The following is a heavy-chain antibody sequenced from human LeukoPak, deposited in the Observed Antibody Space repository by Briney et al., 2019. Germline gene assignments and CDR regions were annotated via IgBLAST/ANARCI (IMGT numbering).Heavy chain of an antibody. Sequence: PGGSLRLSCEASGFTFSSYWMHWVRQAPGKGLVWVSRINGDGSTTTYADSVKGRFTISRDNAKNTVYLQMNSLRAEDTAVYYCTRGGVDYWGQGTLVTVSS. CDR2: INGDGSTT. J-gene: IGHJ4*02. CDR1: GFTFSSYW. V-gene: IGHV3-74*01. D-gene: IGHD3-10*01. CDR3: TRGGVDY.